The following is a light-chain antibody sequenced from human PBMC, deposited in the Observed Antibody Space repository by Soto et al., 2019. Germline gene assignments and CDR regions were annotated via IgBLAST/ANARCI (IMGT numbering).Light chain of an antibody. CDR2: DNN. CDR1: SSNIGKNY. V-gene: IGLV1-51*01. J-gene: IGLJ2*01. Sequence: QSVLTQPPSVSAAPGQEVTISCSGSSSNIGKNYVSWYQKLPGTAPKLLIYDNNKRPSGIPDRFSGSKSATSATLDITGLQTGDEADYYCGTWDNSLSAGVFGGGTQLTVL. CDR3: GTWDNSLSAGV.